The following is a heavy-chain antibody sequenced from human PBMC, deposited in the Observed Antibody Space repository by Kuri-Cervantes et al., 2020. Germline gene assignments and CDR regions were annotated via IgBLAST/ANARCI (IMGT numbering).Heavy chain of an antibody. D-gene: IGHD3-22*01. Sequence: SETLSLTCTVSGGSISSYYWSWIRQPPGKGLEWIGYIYYSGSTYYNPSLKSRVTISVDTSKNQFSLKLSSVTAADTAVYYCARHCEDGYYYDSRNNWFDPWGQGTLVTVSS. J-gene: IGHJ5*02. CDR2: IYYSGST. CDR1: GGSISSYY. V-gene: IGHV4-59*08. CDR3: ARHCEDGYYYDSRNNWFDP.